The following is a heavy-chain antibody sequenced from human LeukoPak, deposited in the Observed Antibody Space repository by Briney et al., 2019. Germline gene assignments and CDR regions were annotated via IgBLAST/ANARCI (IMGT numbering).Heavy chain of an antibody. CDR2: ISPGGSRT. Sequence: QAGGSLRLSCAASGFTFSRYWMHWVRQAPGKGLVWVSRISPGGSRTTYADSVKGRFTISRDNAKNTVYLQMNSLRAEDTAVYYCARVALGSYNWFDPWGQGTLVTVSS. D-gene: IGHD3-10*01. J-gene: IGHJ5*02. CDR1: GFTFSRYW. V-gene: IGHV3-74*01. CDR3: ARVALGSYNWFDP.